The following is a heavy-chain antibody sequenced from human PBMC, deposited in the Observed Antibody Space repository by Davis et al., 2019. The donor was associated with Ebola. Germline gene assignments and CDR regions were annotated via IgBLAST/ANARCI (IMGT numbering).Heavy chain of an antibody. J-gene: IGHJ3*02. D-gene: IGHD2-8*02. CDR3: ATLRRTITGMDDGFDI. CDR2: IDPSDSYT. CDR1: GYSFTSYW. V-gene: IGHV5-10-1*01. Sequence: GESLKISCKGSGYSFTSYWLSWVRQIPGKGLEWMGRIDPSDSYTNYSPSFQGHVTISADKSISTAYLQWSSLKASDTAMYYCATLRRTITGMDDGFDIWGQGTMVTVSS.